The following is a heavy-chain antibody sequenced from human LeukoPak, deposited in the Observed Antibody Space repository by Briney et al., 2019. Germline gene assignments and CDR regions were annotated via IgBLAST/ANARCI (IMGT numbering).Heavy chain of an antibody. CDR1: GFTFSNAW. Sequence: GGSLRLSCAASGFTFSNAWMNWVRQAPGKGLEWVGRIKSTTDGGTTDYAAPVKGRFTISREDPESTLFLQMNSLKIEDTAVYYCTTSSYSSGLHYYYYYYMDVWGKGTTVTVSS. V-gene: IGHV3-15*01. CDR3: TTSSYSSGLHYYYYYYMDV. CDR2: IKSTTDGGTT. D-gene: IGHD6-19*01. J-gene: IGHJ6*03.